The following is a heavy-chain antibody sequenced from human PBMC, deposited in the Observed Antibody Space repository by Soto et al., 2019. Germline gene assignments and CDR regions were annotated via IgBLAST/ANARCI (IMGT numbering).Heavy chain of an antibody. Sequence: QVRLQQWGAGLLKPSETLPLTCAVYGGSFSDYYWSWIRQPPGKGLEWIGEINHSGSTNYNPSLKSRVTISVDTSKNQFSLNLNSVTAADTAVYYCARELPSRYFDLWGRGTPVTVSS. CDR2: INHSGST. J-gene: IGHJ2*01. CDR3: ARELPSRYFDL. CDR1: GGSFSDYY. V-gene: IGHV4-34*01.